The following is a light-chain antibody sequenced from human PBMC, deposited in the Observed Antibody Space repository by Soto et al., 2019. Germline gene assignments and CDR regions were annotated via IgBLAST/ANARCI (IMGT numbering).Light chain of an antibody. CDR2: HVS. CDR1: QSISKW. V-gene: IGKV1-5*01. J-gene: IGKJ3*01. Sequence: DIQMTQSPSTLSASVGDRVTITCRASQSISKWLAWFQLKPGKAPKLLIYHVSTLESGVPSRFSGSGSGTDFTLTISSLHPADFATYYGAESNYYFGPGTKVDIK. CDR3: AESNYY.